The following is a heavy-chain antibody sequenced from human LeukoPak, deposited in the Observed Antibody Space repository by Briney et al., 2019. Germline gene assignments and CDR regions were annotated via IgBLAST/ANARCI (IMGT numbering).Heavy chain of an antibody. CDR2: ISSSSYI. Sequence: PGGSLRLSCAASGFTFSSYSMNWVRQAPGKGLEWVSSISSSSYIYYADSVKGRSTISRDNAKNSLYLQMNSLRAEDTAVYYCARDPIYYYDSSGYGPSDAFDIWGQGTMVTVSS. V-gene: IGHV3-21*01. D-gene: IGHD3-22*01. CDR3: ARDPIYYYDSSGYGPSDAFDI. CDR1: GFTFSSYS. J-gene: IGHJ3*02.